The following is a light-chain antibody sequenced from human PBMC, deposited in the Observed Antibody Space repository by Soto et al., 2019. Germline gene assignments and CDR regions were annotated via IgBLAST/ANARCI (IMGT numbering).Light chain of an antibody. Sequence: EIVLTQSPGTLSLSPGERATLSYRASQSVSSSYLACYQQKPGQAPRLLIYGGSSRATGIPDRFNGSGSGTGFTLTISRLEPEDFAVYYCQQYGSSPRYTFGQGTKLEIK. CDR2: GGS. V-gene: IGKV3-20*01. CDR3: QQYGSSPRYT. CDR1: QSVSSSY. J-gene: IGKJ2*01.